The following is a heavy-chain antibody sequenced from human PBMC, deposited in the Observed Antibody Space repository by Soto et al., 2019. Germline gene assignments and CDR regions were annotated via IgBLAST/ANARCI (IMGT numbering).Heavy chain of an antibody. CDR3: ARSYRGNWIDP. V-gene: IGHV3-33*01. Sequence: PGGSLRLSCAASGFTFSSYGMHWIRQAPGKGLEWVAVIWSDGSQTYYADSVKGRITISRDNSRNTVYLTVASVRAEDTALYYCARSYRGNWIDPRGQGTLVTVSS. CDR2: IWSDGSQT. J-gene: IGHJ5*02. CDR1: GFTFSSYG. D-gene: IGHD3-16*01.